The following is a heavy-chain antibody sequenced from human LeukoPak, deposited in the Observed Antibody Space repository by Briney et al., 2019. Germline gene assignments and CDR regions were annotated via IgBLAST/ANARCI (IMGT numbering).Heavy chain of an antibody. V-gene: IGHV3-23*01. D-gene: IGHD2-21*02. CDR1: RITFDSYA. CDR2: ISGSGGRT. Sequence: GGSLRLSCAAARITFDSYAMSWVRQAPGKGLEWTSVISGSGGRTSYADSVKGRFIISRNNSKNTLHLQMHSLRAEDTAVYYCVKEKLAYCGGDCFGEYFQDWGQGTLVTVSS. CDR3: VKEKLAYCGGDCFGEYFQD. J-gene: IGHJ1*01.